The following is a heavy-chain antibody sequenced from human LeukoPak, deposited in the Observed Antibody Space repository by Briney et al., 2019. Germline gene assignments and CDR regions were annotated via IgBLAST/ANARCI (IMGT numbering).Heavy chain of an antibody. CDR1: GYTFTSYG. D-gene: IGHD6-13*01. CDR3: ARGTSSSWLVDAFDI. J-gene: IGHJ3*02. CDR2: ISAYNGNT. V-gene: IGHV1-18*01. Sequence: ASVKVSCKASGYTFTSYGISWVRQPPGQGLEWMGRISAYNGNTNYAQKLQGRVTMTTDTSTSTAYMELRSLRSDDTAVYYCARGTSSSWLVDAFDIWGQGTMVTVSS.